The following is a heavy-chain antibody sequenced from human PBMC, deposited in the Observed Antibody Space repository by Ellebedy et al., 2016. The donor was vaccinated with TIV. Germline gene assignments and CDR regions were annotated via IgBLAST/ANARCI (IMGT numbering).Heavy chain of an antibody. Sequence: PGGSLRLSCEASGFNFNMYGMHWVRQAPGKGLEWVAALWYDGSNDNYADSVKGRFTISRDKSLHLLMNSLRADDTAVYYCARDPGVLPGGGLDYWGQGTLVTVSS. CDR1: GFNFNMYG. D-gene: IGHD2-15*01. J-gene: IGHJ4*02. CDR2: LWYDGSND. V-gene: IGHV3-33*01. CDR3: ARDPGVLPGGGLDY.